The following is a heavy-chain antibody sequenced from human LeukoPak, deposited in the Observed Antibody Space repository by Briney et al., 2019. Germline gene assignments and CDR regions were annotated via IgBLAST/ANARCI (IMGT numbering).Heavy chain of an antibody. D-gene: IGHD5-12*01. CDR3: ASCGYTGYAIDY. J-gene: IGHJ4*02. Sequence: SETLSLTCTVSGGSITAGSYYWGWIRQPPGKGLEWIGNMFYSGRTYYNPALKSRVTISGDTSKNQFSLKLSSVTAADTAVYYCASCGYTGYAIDYWGQGTLVTVSS. CDR1: GGSITAGSYY. V-gene: IGHV4-39*01. CDR2: MFYSGRT.